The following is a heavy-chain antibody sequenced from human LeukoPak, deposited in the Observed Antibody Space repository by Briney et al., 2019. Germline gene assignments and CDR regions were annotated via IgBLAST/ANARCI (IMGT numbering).Heavy chain of an antibody. CDR3: ARGGAARYWFDP. CDR1: GGSISSGGYY. CDR2: IYYSGST. D-gene: IGHD6-13*01. V-gene: IGHV4-31*03. Sequence: PSETLSLTCTVSGGSISSGGYYWSWIRQHPGKGLEWIGYIYYSGSTYYNPSLKSRVTISVDTSKNQFSLKLSSVTAADTAVYYCARGGAARYWFDPWGQGTLVTVSS. J-gene: IGHJ5*02.